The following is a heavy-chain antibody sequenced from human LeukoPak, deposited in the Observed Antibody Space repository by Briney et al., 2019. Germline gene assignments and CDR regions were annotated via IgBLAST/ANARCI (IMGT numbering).Heavy chain of an antibody. V-gene: IGHV4-38-2*02. J-gene: IGHJ5*02. CDR1: NHSLIRGYF. D-gene: IGHD3-16*01. CDR2: IFHTGSS. Sequence: SETLSLTWTVSNHSLIRGYFCTWIRQPPGKGLEWIGSIFHTGSSYYNPSLKSPVAISVDTSKNQFSLELSSVTAADTAVHYCVRDVGLTLSDSWFDPWGQGTLVTVSS. CDR3: VRDVGLTLSDSWFDP.